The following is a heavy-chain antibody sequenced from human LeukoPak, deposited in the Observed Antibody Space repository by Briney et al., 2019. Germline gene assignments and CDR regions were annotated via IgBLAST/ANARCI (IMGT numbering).Heavy chain of an antibody. J-gene: IGHJ3*01. V-gene: IGHV3-66*01. CDR3: ARDIRREMAIPFDV. CDR1: GFTFSSYG. D-gene: IGHD5-24*01. Sequence: PGGSLRLSCAASGFTFSSYGMHWVRQAPGERLEWVSVTYSSGTTYYADSVKGRFTISRDTSKNTLHLQMNSLRVEDTAVYHCARDIRREMAIPFDVWGQGTLVTVSS. CDR2: TYSSGTT.